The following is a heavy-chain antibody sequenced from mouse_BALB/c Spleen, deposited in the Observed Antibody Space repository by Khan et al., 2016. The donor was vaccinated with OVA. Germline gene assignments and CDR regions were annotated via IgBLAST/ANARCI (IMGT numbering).Heavy chain of an antibody. CDR1: GYSITSGYG. J-gene: IGHJ2*01. Sequence: VQLKESGPGLVKPSQSLSLTCTVTGYSITSGYGWNWIRQFPGNKLEWMGYISYSGSTNYNPYLTSRISITRDTTKNQFFLQLNSVTTEDTATYYCARTARIKYWGQGTTLTVSS. D-gene: IGHD1-2*01. V-gene: IGHV3-2*02. CDR3: ARTARIKY. CDR2: ISYSGST.